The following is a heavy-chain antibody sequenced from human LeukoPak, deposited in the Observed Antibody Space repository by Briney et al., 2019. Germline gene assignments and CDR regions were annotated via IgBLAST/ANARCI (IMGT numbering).Heavy chain of an antibody. D-gene: IGHD4-17*01. CDR2: IHPNSGDT. CDR3: ARSGDDYGAYRWFDP. Sequence: GASVTVSCTASGYTFTDYYMHWVRLPPGQGLEWMGWIHPNSGDTNYAQNFQGRVTMTRDTSIRTAYMELTSLTSDDTAVYYCARSGDDYGAYRWFDPWGQGTLVTVSS. CDR1: GYTFTDYY. V-gene: IGHV1-2*02. J-gene: IGHJ5*02.